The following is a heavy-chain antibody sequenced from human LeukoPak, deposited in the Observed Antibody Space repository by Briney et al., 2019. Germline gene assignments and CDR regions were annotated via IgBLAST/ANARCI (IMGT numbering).Heavy chain of an antibody. CDR1: GYTFTSYG. V-gene: IGHV1-18*01. D-gene: IGHD3-22*01. CDR2: ISAYNGNT. J-gene: IGHJ4*02. CDR3: AARTYYYDSSGSSFDY. Sequence: ASVKVSCKASGYTFTSYGISWVRQAPGQGLEWMGWISAYNGNTNYAQKLQGRVTMTTDTSTSTAYMELRSLRSDDTAVYYCAARTYYYDSSGSSFDYWGQGTLVTVSS.